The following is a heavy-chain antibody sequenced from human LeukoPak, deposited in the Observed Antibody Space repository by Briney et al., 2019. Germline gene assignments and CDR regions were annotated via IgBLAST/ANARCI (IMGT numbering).Heavy chain of an antibody. D-gene: IGHD3-22*01. CDR1: GYTFTSYG. V-gene: IGHV1-46*01. Sequence: ASVKVSCKASGYTFTSYGISWVRQAPGQGLEWMGIINPSGGSTSYAQKFQGRVTMTRDTSTSTVYMELSSLRSEDTAVYYCARDLGIDYYDSSGYIDYWGQGTLVTVSS. CDR2: INPSGGST. J-gene: IGHJ4*02. CDR3: ARDLGIDYYDSSGYIDY.